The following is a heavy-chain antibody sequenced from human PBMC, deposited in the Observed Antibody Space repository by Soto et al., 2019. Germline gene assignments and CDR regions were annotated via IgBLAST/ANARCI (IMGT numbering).Heavy chain of an antibody. Sequence: GGSLRLSCAASGFTFSSYAMSWVRQAPGKGLEWVSAISGSGGSTYYADSVKGRFTISRDNSKNTLYLQMNSLRAEDTAVYYCAKDLWFGELLYDYYYYGMDVWGQGTTVTVS. CDR1: GFTFSSYA. CDR3: AKDLWFGELLYDYYYYGMDV. V-gene: IGHV3-23*01. J-gene: IGHJ6*02. CDR2: ISGSGGST. D-gene: IGHD3-10*01.